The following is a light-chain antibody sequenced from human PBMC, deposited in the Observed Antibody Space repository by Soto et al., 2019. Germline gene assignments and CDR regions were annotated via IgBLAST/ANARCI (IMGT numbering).Light chain of an antibody. CDR3: ATWDSTLTAGV. CDR1: SSNIGNDY. CDR2: END. V-gene: IGLV1-51*01. Sequence: QSVLTQPPSVSAAPGQKVTISCSGGSSNIGNDYVAWYLHLPGAAPQLLIYENDKRPSGIPDRFSGSKSGTSATLGITGLQTGDEADYYCATWDSTLTAGVFGGGTKLTVL. J-gene: IGLJ3*02.